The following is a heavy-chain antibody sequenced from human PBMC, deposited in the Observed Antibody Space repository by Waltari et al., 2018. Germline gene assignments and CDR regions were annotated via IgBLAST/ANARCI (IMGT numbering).Heavy chain of an antibody. CDR1: GYTFTNYA. J-gene: IGHJ5*02. CDR3: AREVVPAATIVVNWFDP. Sequence: QVQLVQSGSELKKPGASVKVSCKASGYTFTNYAINWLRQAPGQGLELMGWINTNTGNPTYVQGFTGRFVFSLDTSVSTAYLQINSLKAGDTAVYYCAREVVPAATIVVNWFDPWGQGTLVTVSS. D-gene: IGHD2-2*01. CDR2: INTNTGNP. V-gene: IGHV7-4-1*02.